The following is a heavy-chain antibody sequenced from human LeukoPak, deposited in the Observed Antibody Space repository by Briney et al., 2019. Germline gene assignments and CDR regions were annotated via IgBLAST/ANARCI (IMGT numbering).Heavy chain of an antibody. Sequence: QTGGSLRLSCAASGFTVSSYWMHWVRQAPGKGLVWVSRINSDGSTTNYADSVKGRFTISRDNAENTLYLQMNSLRVEDTAVYYCARRVSATRWFDPWGHGTLVTVSS. CDR2: INSDGSTT. CDR1: GFTVSSYW. V-gene: IGHV3-74*01. J-gene: IGHJ5*02. D-gene: IGHD2-15*01. CDR3: ARRVSATRWFDP.